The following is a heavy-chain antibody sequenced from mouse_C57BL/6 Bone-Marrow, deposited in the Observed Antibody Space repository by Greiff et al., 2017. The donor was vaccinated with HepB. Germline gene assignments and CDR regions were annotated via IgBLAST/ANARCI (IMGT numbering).Heavy chain of an antibody. J-gene: IGHJ3*01. V-gene: IGHV1-55*01. CDR2: IYPGSGST. CDR1: GYTFTSYW. D-gene: IGHD2-12*01. Sequence: QVQLQQPGAELVKPGASVKMSCKASGYTFTSYWITWVKQRPGQGLEWIGDIYPGSGSTNYNEKFKSKATLTVDTSSSTAYMQLSSLTSEDSAVYYCARHHPDDASFAYWGQGTLVTVSA. CDR3: ARHHPDDASFAY.